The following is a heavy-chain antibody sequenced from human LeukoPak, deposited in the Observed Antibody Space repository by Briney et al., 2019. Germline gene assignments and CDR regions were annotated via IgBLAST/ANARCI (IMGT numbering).Heavy chain of an antibody. D-gene: IGHD3-10*01. J-gene: IGHJ5*02. CDR1: GFTFSSYA. Sequence: GGSLRLSCVASGFTFSSYAMSWVRHAPGKGLGWVSAISGSGGSTYYADSVKGRFTISRDNSKNTLYLQMNSLRAEDTAVYYCAKDALLGFGELNHWFDLWGQGTLATVSS. CDR3: AKDALLGFGELNHWFDL. V-gene: IGHV3-23*01. CDR2: ISGSGGST.